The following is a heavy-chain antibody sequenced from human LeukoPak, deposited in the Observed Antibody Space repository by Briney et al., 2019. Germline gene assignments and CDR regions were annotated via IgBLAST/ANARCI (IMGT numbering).Heavy chain of an antibody. Sequence: SVKVSCKASGGTFSSYAISWVRQATGQGLEWMGGIIPIFGTANYAQKFQGRVTITTDESTSTAYMELSSLRSEDTAVYYCARGVRLYYYYYMDVWGKGTTVTVS. J-gene: IGHJ6*03. CDR1: GGTFSSYA. V-gene: IGHV1-69*05. CDR2: IIPIFGTA. CDR3: ARGVRLYYYYYMDV. D-gene: IGHD5-12*01.